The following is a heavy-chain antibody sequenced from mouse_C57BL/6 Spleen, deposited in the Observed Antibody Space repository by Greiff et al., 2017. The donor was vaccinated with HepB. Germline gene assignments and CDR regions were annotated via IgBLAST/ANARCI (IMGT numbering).Heavy chain of an antibody. CDR3: ARSRYYGSSYSCAMDH. CDR1: GYTFTDYN. V-gene: IGHV1-18*01. J-gene: IGHJ4*01. CDR2: INPNNGGT. Sequence: VQLQQSGPELVKPGASVKIPCKASGYTFTDYNMDWVKQSHGKSLEWIGDINPNNGGTIYNQKFKGKATLTVDKSSSTAYMELRSLTSEDTAVYYCARSRYYGSSYSCAMDHWGQGTSVTVSS. D-gene: IGHD1-1*01.